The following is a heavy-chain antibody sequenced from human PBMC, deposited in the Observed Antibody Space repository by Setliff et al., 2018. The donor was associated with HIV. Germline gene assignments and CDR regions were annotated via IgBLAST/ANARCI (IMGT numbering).Heavy chain of an antibody. CDR1: GASTSRGNYY. V-gene: IGHV4-30-4*08. CDR3: ARVVYTYYYMDV. Sequence: SETLSLTCTVSGASTSRGNYYWTWIRQRPGKGLEWIAFIYYSGSTYYSPSLKSRLMISVDTSKNQFSLNMTSVTAADTAVYFCARVVYTYYYMDVWGKGTTVTVSS. J-gene: IGHJ6*03. CDR2: IYYSGST. D-gene: IGHD4-4*01.